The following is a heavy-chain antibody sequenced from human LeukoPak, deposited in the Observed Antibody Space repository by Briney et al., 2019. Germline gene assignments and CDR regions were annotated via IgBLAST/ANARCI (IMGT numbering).Heavy chain of an antibody. D-gene: IGHD3-16*01. J-gene: IGHJ4*02. CDR2: IYYSGST. CDR1: GGSFSGYY. Sequence: SETLSLTCAVYGGSFSGYYWSWIRQPPGKGLEWIGYIYYSGSTNYNPSLKSRVTISVDTSKNQFSLKLSSVTAADTAVYYCARLGDGMFDYWGQGTLDTVSS. V-gene: IGHV4-59*08. CDR3: ARLGDGMFDY.